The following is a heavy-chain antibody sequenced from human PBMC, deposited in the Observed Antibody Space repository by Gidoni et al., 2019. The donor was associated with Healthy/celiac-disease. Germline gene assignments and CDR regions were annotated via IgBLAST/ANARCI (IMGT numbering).Heavy chain of an antibody. D-gene: IGHD6-13*01. CDR3: ARVIIAAAGPDGFDY. Sequence: QVQLQQWGAGLLKPSETLSPTCALYGGSFRGYYWSWIRQPPGKGLEWIGEINHSGSTNYNPSLKSRVTISVDTSKNQFSLKLSSVTAADTAVYYCARVIIAAAGPDGFDYWGQGTLVTVSS. CDR1: GGSFRGYY. CDR2: INHSGST. J-gene: IGHJ4*02. V-gene: IGHV4-34*01.